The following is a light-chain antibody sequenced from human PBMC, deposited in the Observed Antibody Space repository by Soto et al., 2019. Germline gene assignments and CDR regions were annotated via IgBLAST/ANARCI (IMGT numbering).Light chain of an antibody. CDR2: VSTDGSH. CDR1: SGHSDYA. CDR3: QTWAPGIRV. Sequence: QSVLTQSPSASASLGASVKLTCTLSSGHSDYAIAWHQKQADKGPRYLMKVSTDGSHTKGNGIPDRFSGSSSGADRYLTISSLQPDDEADYYCQTWAPGIRVFGGGTKVTVL. J-gene: IGLJ2*01. V-gene: IGLV4-69*01.